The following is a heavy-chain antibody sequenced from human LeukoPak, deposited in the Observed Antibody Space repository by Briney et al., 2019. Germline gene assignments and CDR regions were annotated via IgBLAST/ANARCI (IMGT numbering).Heavy chain of an antibody. CDR3: ARDPTTDYFDY. V-gene: IGHV3-74*01. Sequence: GGSLRLSCAASGFTFSSYWMHWVRQAPGKGLVWVSRIHTDGSSTYYADSVKGRFTISRDNAKNTLYLQMNSLRAEDTAVYYCARDPTTDYFDYWGQGTLVTVSS. D-gene: IGHD4-17*01. J-gene: IGHJ4*02. CDR1: GFTFSSYW. CDR2: IHTDGSST.